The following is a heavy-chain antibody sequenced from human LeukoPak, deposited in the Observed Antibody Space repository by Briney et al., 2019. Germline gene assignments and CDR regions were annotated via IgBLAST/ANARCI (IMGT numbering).Heavy chain of an antibody. CDR3: ARDPITMVRGSFDY. Sequence: SETLSLTCTVSGGSISSSSYYWGWIRQPPGKGLEWTGNIYYSGSTYYNPSLKSRVTISVDTSKNQFSLKLSSVTAADTAVYYCARDPITMVRGSFDYWGQGTLVTVSS. D-gene: IGHD3-10*01. V-gene: IGHV4-39*07. CDR2: IYYSGST. J-gene: IGHJ4*02. CDR1: GGSISSSSYY.